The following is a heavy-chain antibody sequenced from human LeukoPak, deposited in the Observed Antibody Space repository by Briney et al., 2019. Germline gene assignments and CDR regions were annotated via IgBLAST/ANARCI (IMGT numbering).Heavy chain of an antibody. CDR3: ARGAMGGSSWYGSWFDP. CDR2: TYYSGST. V-gene: IGHV4-39*01. Sequence: WVRQAPGKGLEWIGSTYYSGSTYYNPSLKSRVTISVDTSKNQLSLKLSSVTAADTAVYYCARGAMGGSSWYGSWFDPWGQGTLVTVSS. D-gene: IGHD6-13*01. J-gene: IGHJ5*02.